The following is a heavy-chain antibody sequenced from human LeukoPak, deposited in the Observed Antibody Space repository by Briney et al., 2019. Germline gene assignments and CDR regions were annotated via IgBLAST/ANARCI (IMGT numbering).Heavy chain of an antibody. CDR2: ISYDGSNK. V-gene: IGHV3-30*03. Sequence: GGSLRLSCAASGFTFSSYGMHWVRQAPGKGLEWVAVISYDGSNKYYADSVKGRFTISRDNAKNSLYLQMNSLRAEDTAVYYCATAQRHWVVTTAFDIWGQGTMVTASS. CDR1: GFTFSSYG. CDR3: ATAQRHWVVTTAFDI. J-gene: IGHJ3*02. D-gene: IGHD3-22*01.